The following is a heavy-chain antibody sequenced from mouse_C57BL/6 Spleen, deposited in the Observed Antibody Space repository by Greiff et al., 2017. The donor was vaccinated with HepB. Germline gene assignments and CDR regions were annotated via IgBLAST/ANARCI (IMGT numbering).Heavy chain of an antibody. J-gene: IGHJ1*03. D-gene: IGHD1-1*01. CDR2: ISSGSSTI. CDR3: ARGDTTVVAHWYFDV. V-gene: IGHV5-17*01. Sequence: VQLKESGGGLVKPGGSLKLSCAASGFTFSDYGMHWVRQAPEKGLEWVAYISSGSSTIYYADTVKGRFTISRDNAKNTLFLQMTSLRSEDTAMYYCARGDTTVVAHWYFDVWGTGTTVTVSS. CDR1: GFTFSDYG.